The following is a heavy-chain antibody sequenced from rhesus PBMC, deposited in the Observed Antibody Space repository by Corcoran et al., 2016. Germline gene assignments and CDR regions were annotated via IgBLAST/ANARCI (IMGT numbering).Heavy chain of an antibody. V-gene: IGHV4-165*01. CDR1: GGSFSGYY. CDR3: ARGYPYSGSPPPGFDV. CDR2: ISGSGGIT. J-gene: IGHJ5-1*01. D-gene: IGHD6-25*01. Sequence: QVQLQESGPGLVKPSETLSLTCAVSGGSFSGYYWGGTRQPPGKGLEWIGDISGSGGITDYNPSLKSRVTISTDTSKNQFSLRLSSVTAADTAVYYCARGYPYSGSPPPGFDVWVPGVLVTVSS.